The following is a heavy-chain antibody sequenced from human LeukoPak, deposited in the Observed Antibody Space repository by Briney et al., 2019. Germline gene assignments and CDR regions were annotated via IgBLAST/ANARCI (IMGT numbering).Heavy chain of an antibody. D-gene: IGHD3-22*01. CDR1: GFTVSSNY. CDR3: ARRKVGDYFDSSGYYYDWYFDL. V-gene: IGHV3-53*01. CDR2: IYSGGST. Sequence: GGSLRLSCAASGFTVSSNYMSWVRQAPGKGLEWVSVIYSGGSTYYADSVKGRFTISRDNSKNTLYLQMNSLRAEDTAVYYCARRKVGDYFDSSGYYYDWYFDLWGRGTLVTVSS. J-gene: IGHJ2*01.